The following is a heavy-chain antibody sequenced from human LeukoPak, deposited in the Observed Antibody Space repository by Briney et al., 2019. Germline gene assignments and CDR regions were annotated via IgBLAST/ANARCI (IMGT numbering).Heavy chain of an antibody. CDR2: ISHSGST. Sequence: SETLSLTCAVYGGSFSGYYWSWIRQPPAKGVDWIGEISHSGSTNYNPSLKSRVTISVDTSKNQFSLKLSSVTAAATAVYYCARARGYSGYDYRSVSVIDYWGQGTLVTVSS. D-gene: IGHD5-12*01. CDR1: GGSFSGYY. CDR3: ARARGYSGYDYRSVSVIDY. V-gene: IGHV4-34*01. J-gene: IGHJ4*02.